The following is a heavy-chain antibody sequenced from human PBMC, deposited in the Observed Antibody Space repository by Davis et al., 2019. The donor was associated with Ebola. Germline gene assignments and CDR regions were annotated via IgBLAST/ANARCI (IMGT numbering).Heavy chain of an antibody. V-gene: IGHV3-11*04. CDR3: TRVIDGDYDGN. D-gene: IGHD4-17*01. J-gene: IGHJ4*02. CDR2: ISSSGSTI. CDR1: GFTFSNAW. Sequence: GESLKISCAASGFTFSNAWMSWVRQAPGKGLEWVSYISSSGSTIYYADSVKGRFTISRDNAKNSLYLQMNSLRVEDTAVYYCTRVIDGDYDGNWGQGTLVTVSS.